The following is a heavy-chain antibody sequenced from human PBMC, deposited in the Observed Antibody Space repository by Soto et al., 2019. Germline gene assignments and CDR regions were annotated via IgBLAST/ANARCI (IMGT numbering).Heavy chain of an antibody. Sequence: GGSLRLSCAASGFSFSKNWMSWVRQAPGKGLEWVATIKEDGSEKYYVDSVKGRFTISRDNAKNSLYLQMNSLRAEDTAVYYCTKEIASDWGYMDFWGQGTTVTVSS. CDR2: IKEDGSEK. CDR3: TKEIASDWGYMDF. V-gene: IGHV3-7*03. CDR1: GFSFSKNW. J-gene: IGHJ6*03. D-gene: IGHD7-27*01.